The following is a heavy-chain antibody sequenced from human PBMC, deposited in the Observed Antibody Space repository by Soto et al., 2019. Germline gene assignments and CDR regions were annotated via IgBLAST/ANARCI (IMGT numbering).Heavy chain of an antibody. D-gene: IGHD4-17*01. CDR3: ARAQYGDDDY. Sequence: QVQLVQSGAEVKKPGASVRVSCKASGYTFTNYGITWVRQAPGQGLEWMGWISTYTGHTNYAQKLQGRVTMTTDTSASTAYMELRSLRSEDTALSYCARAQYGDDDYWGQGTLVTVSS. J-gene: IGHJ4*02. CDR2: ISTYTGHT. CDR1: GYTFTNYG. V-gene: IGHV1-18*01.